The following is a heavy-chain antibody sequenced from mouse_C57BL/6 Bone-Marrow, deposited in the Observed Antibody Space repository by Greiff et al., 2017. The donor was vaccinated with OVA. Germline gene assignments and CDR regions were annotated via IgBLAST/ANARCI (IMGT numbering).Heavy chain of an antibody. Sequence: EVQRVESGGGLVQPGGSLKLSCAASGFTFSDYGMAWVRQAPRKGPEWVAFISNLAYSIYYADTVTGRFTISSENAKNTLYLEMSSLRSEDTAMYYCARQGGGYFYWYFDVWGTGTTVTVSS. D-gene: IGHD2-3*01. CDR1: GFTFSDYG. J-gene: IGHJ1*03. CDR2: ISNLAYSI. CDR3: ARQGGGYFYWYFDV. V-gene: IGHV5-15*01.